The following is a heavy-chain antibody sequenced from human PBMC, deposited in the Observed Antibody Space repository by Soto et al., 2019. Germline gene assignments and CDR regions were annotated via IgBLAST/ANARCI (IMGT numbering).Heavy chain of an antibody. J-gene: IGHJ4*02. Sequence: LSLTCTVSGGSFSSGGYYWSWIRQNPGKGLEWIGYIYYSGSTYYNPSLKSRVTISVDTSKNQFSLKLSSVTAADTAVYYCASRLQNLRHPGGFDYWGQGTLVTVSS. CDR3: ASRLQNLRHPGGFDY. CDR1: GGSFSSGGYY. CDR2: IYYSGST. V-gene: IGHV4-31*03. D-gene: IGHD4-17*01.